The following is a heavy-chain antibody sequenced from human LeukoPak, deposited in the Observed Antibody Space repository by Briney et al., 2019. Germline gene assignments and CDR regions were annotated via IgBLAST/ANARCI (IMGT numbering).Heavy chain of an antibody. CDR1: GYTFTSYD. CDR3: ARGWMSPHYYCYMDV. Sequence: ASVKVSCKASGYTFTSYDINWVRQATGQGLEWMGWMNPNSGNTGYAQRFQGRVTMTRNTSISTAYMELSSLRSEDTAVYYCARGWMSPHYYCYMDVWGKGTTVTISS. D-gene: IGHD1-1*01. V-gene: IGHV1-8*01. J-gene: IGHJ6*03. CDR2: MNPNSGNT.